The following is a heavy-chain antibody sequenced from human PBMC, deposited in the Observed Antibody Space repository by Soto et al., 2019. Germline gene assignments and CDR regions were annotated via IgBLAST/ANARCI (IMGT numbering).Heavy chain of an antibody. V-gene: IGHV3-30*01. CDR1: DSSFSAYS. CDR3: APR. J-gene: IGHJ4*02. Sequence: PGGSLRLSCAASDSSFSAYSLHWVRQAPGKGLEWVAIISFDGSNRDYADSVKGRFTISRDNSKNTLYLQMNSLRPEDTAVYYCAPRGGQGIGVTVSS. CDR2: ISFDGSNR.